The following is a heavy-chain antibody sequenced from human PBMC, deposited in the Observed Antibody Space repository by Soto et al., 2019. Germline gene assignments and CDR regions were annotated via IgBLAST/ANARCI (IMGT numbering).Heavy chain of an antibody. CDR2: IHSGGRI. CDR1: GFSVSSNY. D-gene: IGHD4-17*01. Sequence: EVQLVESGGSLIQPGGSLRLSCAASGFSVSSNYMSWVRQAPGKGLEWVSVIHSGGRIYYADSVKGRFTISRDNSKNTLYLQMNSLRVEDTAAYYCARGTKDGYYLFVWGQGTMVTVSS. V-gene: IGHV3-53*01. J-gene: IGHJ3*01. CDR3: ARGTKDGYYLFV.